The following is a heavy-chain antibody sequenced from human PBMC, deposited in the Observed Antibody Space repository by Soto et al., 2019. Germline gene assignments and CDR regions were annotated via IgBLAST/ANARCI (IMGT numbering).Heavy chain of an antibody. CDR3: AIGRSLNYYYYYGMDV. J-gene: IGHJ6*02. CDR2: IIPIFGTA. Sequence: SSVKVSCKASGGTFSSYAISWALQAPGQGLEWMGGIIPIFGTANYAQKFQGRVTITADESTSTAYMELSSLRSEDTAVYYCAIGRSLNYYYYYGMDVWGQGTTVTVSS. V-gene: IGHV1-69*13. D-gene: IGHD1-1*01. CDR1: GGTFSSYA.